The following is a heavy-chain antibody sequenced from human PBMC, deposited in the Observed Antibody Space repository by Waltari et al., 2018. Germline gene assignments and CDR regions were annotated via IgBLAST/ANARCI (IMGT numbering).Heavy chain of an antibody. CDR1: GFSVSNSY. V-gene: IGHV3-53*01. D-gene: IGHD3-16*01. Sequence: EVQLVESGGGLIQPGGSLRLSCAASGFSVSNSYVSWFRQAPGMGLEWISFIYGVDSTLYVDSVKGRFTVSRDNSKNTVHLQMNSVRVDDTAVYYCATFSNWVHDTFDIWGQGTMVTVSS. CDR3: ATFSNWVHDTFDI. CDR2: IYGVDST. J-gene: IGHJ3*02.